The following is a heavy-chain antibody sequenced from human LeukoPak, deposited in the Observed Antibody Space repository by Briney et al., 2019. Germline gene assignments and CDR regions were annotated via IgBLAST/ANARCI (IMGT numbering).Heavy chain of an antibody. Sequence: SETLSLTCTVSGGSLNRYYWSWIRQPPGKGLEYIGYIYYDGETNYNPSLKSRVTMSIDTSRKQFSLALSPVTAADTALYYCARGDNDPFDALFIWGQGRVVTVSS. CDR3: ARGDNDPFDALFI. CDR2: IYYDGET. D-gene: IGHD2-15*01. CDR1: GGSLNRYY. V-gene: IGHV4-59*01. J-gene: IGHJ3*02.